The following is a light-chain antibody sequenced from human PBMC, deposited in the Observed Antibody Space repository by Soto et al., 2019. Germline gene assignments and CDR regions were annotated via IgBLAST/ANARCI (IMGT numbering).Light chain of an antibody. CDR2: GAS. CDR3: QQYESSWT. CDR1: QSISNIF. J-gene: IGKJ1*01. Sequence: EIVLPQSPATLSLSPGERATLSCRASQSISNIFLAWYQHKPGQAPRVLIYGASRRATGIHDRFSGSGSGTDFTLTISRLEPEDFAVYYCQQYESSWTFGQGTKV. V-gene: IGKV3-20*01.